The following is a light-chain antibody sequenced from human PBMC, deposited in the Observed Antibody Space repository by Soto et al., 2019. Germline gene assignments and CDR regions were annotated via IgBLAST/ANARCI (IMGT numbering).Light chain of an antibody. CDR3: QQYNNWTRT. Sequence: EIVIKQSPATLSVSPGERSTLSCRASQSVSSNLAWYQQKPGQAPRLLIYGAFTRETGIPARFSGSGSGTEFTLTIGSLQSEDVAVYYCQQYNNWTRTFGQGTKVDIK. CDR1: QSVSSN. CDR2: GAF. J-gene: IGKJ1*01. V-gene: IGKV3-15*01.